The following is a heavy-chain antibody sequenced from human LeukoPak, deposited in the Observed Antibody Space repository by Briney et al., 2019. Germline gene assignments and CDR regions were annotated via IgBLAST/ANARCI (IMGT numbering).Heavy chain of an antibody. CDR1: GGTFSSYA. CDR2: IIPIFGTA. D-gene: IGHD3-22*01. V-gene: IGHV1-69*06. Sequence: SVKVSCKASGGTFSSYAISWVRQAPGQGLEWMGGIIPIFGTANYAQKFQGRVTITADKSTSTAYMELSSLRSEDTAVYYCAGTRYYYDSSGYYPRYYYCYMDVWGKGTTVTVSS. J-gene: IGHJ6*03. CDR3: AGTRYYYDSSGYYPRYYYCYMDV.